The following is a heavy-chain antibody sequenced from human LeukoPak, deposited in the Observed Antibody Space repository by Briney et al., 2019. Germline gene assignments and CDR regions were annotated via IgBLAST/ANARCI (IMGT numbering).Heavy chain of an antibody. CDR1: GYTFTGYY. Sequence: ASVKVSCKASGYTFTGYYMHWVRQAPGQGPEWMAWINPNSGDTNYAQKFQGRVTLTRDASIGTAYMEMNRLTYDDTAIYYCARDVYTSGWRYFDLWGHGTLVTVSS. CDR3: ARDVYTSGWRYFDL. J-gene: IGHJ2*01. D-gene: IGHD6-19*01. V-gene: IGHV1-2*02. CDR2: INPNSGDT.